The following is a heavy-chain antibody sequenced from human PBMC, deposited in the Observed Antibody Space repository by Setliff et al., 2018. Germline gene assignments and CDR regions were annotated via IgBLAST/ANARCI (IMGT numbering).Heavy chain of an antibody. CDR2: VYYSGYT. Sequence: SETLSLTCTVYGGSFTNYYWGWIRQSPGKGLEWIGSVYYSGYTYYNPSLQSRVTISVDTSKNQFSLKLSSVTAADTAVYYCARGQYYSDGGGNHPYYFDYWGQGILVTVSS. J-gene: IGHJ4*02. D-gene: IGHD3-22*01. V-gene: IGHV4-39*07. CDR3: ARGQYYSDGGGNHPYYFDY. CDR1: GGSFTNYY.